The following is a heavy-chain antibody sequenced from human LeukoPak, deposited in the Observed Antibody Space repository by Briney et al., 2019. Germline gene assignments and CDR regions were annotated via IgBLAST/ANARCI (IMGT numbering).Heavy chain of an antibody. D-gene: IGHD5-18*01. CDR2: IIPIFGTA. Sequence: SVKVSCKASGGTFGSYVISWVRQAPGQGLEWMGGIIPIFGTAHYAQKFQGRLTITADESTSTVYMEMSSLRSEDTAMYYCAKEGDTALVTGYFDLWGRGTLGTVSA. CDR1: GGTFGSYV. V-gene: IGHV1-69*13. J-gene: IGHJ2*01. CDR3: AKEGDTALVTGYFDL.